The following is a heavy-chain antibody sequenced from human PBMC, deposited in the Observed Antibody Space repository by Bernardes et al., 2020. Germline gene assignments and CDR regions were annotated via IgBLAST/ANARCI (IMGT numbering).Heavy chain of an antibody. Sequence: SGPTLVKPTQTLTLTCTFSGFSLTTSGVGVAWIRQPPGKALEWLALIYWDDEKRYSPTLKSRLTITKDTSKNQVVLTMTNMDPVDTGTYYCARTQRHLYLGELGCDSWGQGTLVTVSS. CDR2: IYWDDEK. CDR1: GFSLTTSGVG. D-gene: IGHD3-16*01. CDR3: ARTQRHLYLGELGCDS. J-gene: IGHJ4*02. V-gene: IGHV2-5*02.